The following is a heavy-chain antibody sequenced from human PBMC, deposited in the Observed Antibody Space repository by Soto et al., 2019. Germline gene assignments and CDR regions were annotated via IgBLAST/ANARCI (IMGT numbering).Heavy chain of an antibody. Sequence: EVQLVESGGGLVQPGGSLRLSCAASGFTFSDYEMDWVRQAPGKGLEWVAYVSASGGTIFYADSVKGRFIISRDNAESSLSLQLNRMGADDTAAYYCTQGKSLVDSRYDVFGVWGQGTMVTVS. J-gene: IGHJ3*01. D-gene: IGHD5-12*01. V-gene: IGHV3-48*03. CDR1: GFTFSDYE. CDR2: VSASGGTI. CDR3: TQGKSLVDSRYDVFGV.